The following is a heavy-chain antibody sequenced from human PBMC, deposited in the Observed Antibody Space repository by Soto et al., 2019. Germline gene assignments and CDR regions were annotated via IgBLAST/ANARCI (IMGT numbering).Heavy chain of an antibody. D-gene: IGHD3-22*01. Sequence: GGSLRLSCAASGFTFSSYAMSWVRQAPGKGLEWVSAISGSGGSTYYADSAKGRFTISRDNSKNTLYLQMNSLRAEDTAVYYCAEDLDSSGYYFYFDYWGQGTLVTVSS. V-gene: IGHV3-23*01. CDR3: AEDLDSSGYYFYFDY. J-gene: IGHJ4*02. CDR2: ISGSGGST. CDR1: GFTFSSYA.